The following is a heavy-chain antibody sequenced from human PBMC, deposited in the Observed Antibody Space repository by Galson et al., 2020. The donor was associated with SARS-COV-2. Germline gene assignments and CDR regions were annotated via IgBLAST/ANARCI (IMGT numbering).Heavy chain of an antibody. D-gene: IGHD3-10*01. CDR3: ARGSGSYYKLDY. Sequence: GGSLRLSCAASGFTFSSYAMHWVRQAPGKGLEWVAVISYDGSNKYYADSVKGRFTISRDNSKNTLYLQMNSLRAEDTAVYYCARGSGSYYKLDYWGQGTLVTVSS. CDR1: GFTFSSYA. CDR2: ISYDGSNK. J-gene: IGHJ4*02. V-gene: IGHV3-30*04.